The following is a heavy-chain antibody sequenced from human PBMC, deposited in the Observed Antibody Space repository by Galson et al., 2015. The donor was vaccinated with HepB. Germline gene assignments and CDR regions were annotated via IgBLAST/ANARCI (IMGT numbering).Heavy chain of an antibody. D-gene: IGHD4-11*01. J-gene: IGHJ6*02. CDR1: GFTFSDYY. Sequence: SLLLSFAASGFTFSDYYMSWIRQAPGKGLEWVSYISSSSSYTNYADSVKGRFTISRDNAKNSLYLQMNSLRAEDTAVYYCARTYSNRGYYYYYGMDVWGQGTTVTVSS. CDR2: ISSSSSYT. V-gene: IGHV3-11*06. CDR3: ARTYSNRGYYYYYGMDV.